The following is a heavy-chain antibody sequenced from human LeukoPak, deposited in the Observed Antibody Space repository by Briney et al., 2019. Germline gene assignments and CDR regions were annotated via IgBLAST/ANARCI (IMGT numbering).Heavy chain of an antibody. V-gene: IGHV1-24*01. D-gene: IGHD2-2*01. CDR1: GYTLTELS. J-gene: IGHJ6*02. CDR2: FDPEDGET. Sequence: ASVKVSCKVSGYTLTELSMHWVRQAPGKGLEWMGGFDPEDGETIYAQKFQGRVTMTEDTSTDTAYMELNSLRSDDTAVYYCATDPGETVPAAKGPRGDYCYGMDVWGQGTTVTVSS. CDR3: ATDPGETVPAAKGPRGDYCYGMDV.